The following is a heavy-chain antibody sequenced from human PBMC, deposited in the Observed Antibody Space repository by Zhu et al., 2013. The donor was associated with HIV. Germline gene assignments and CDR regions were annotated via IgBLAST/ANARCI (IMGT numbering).Heavy chain of an antibody. V-gene: IGHV1-46*01. D-gene: IGHD7-27*01. J-gene: IGHJ6*03. CDR2: INPTGDGT. CDR3: ARGMANWGSLCMDV. Sequence: QVQLVQSGAEVKKPGASVKVSCKTSGHSFISYHIHWVRQAPGQGLEWMGEINPTGDGTSFAQKFQDRVSLTRDTSTSTVYMELRRLTSEDTAVYYCARGMANWGSLCMDVWGKGTTVTVSS. CDR1: GHSFISYH.